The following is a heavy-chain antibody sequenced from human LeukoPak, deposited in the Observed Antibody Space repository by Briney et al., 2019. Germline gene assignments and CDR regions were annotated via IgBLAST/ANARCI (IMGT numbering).Heavy chain of an antibody. D-gene: IGHD3-22*01. CDR1: GFTFSSYA. V-gene: IGHV3-30*04. J-gene: IGHJ3*02. Sequence: GGSLRLSCAASGFTFSSYAMHWVRQAPGKGLEWVAVISYDGSNKYYADSVKGRFTISRDNSKNTLYLQMNSLRAEDTAVYYCARRGDSSGYYYQAFDIWGQGTMVTVS. CDR2: ISYDGSNK. CDR3: ARRGDSSGYYYQAFDI.